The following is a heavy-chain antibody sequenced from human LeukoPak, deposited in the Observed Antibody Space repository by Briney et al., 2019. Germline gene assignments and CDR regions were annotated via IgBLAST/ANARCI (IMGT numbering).Heavy chain of an antibody. CDR3: AREGPIVGATHLVDY. Sequence: ASVRVSCKASGYTFTDYYMHWVRQAPGQGLEWMGWSNPNRGGTNYAQKCQGRVTMTRDTSISTAYMELSRLRSDDTAVYYCAREGPIVGATHLVDYWGQGTLVTVSS. J-gene: IGHJ4*02. CDR2: SNPNRGGT. D-gene: IGHD1-26*01. CDR1: GYTFTDYY. V-gene: IGHV1-2*02.